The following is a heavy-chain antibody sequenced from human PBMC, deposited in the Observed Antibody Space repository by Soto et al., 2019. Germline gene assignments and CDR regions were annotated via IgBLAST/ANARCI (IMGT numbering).Heavy chain of an antibody. CDR1: GFTFSSYD. D-gene: IGHD6-13*01. Sequence: QVQLVESGGGVVQPGRSLRLSCAASGFTFSSYDMHWVRKAPGEGLEWVAVISYDGSNKYYADSVKGRFTISRDNSKNTLYLQMNSLRAEDTAVYYCARDRVYSSSWVDYWGQGTLVTVSS. CDR2: ISYDGSNK. CDR3: ARDRVYSSSWVDY. J-gene: IGHJ4*02. V-gene: IGHV3-30-3*01.